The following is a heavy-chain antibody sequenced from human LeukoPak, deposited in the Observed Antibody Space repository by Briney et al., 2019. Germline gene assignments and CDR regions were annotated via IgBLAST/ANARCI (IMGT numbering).Heavy chain of an antibody. CDR3: ARVIGGIRYFDWYNWFDP. CDR2: ISSSSYT. V-gene: IGHV3-11*05. D-gene: IGHD3-9*01. J-gene: IGHJ5*02. CDR1: GFTFSDYY. Sequence: GGSLRLSCAASGFTFSDYYMSWIRQAPGKGLEWVSYISSSSYTNYADSVKGRFTISRDNAKNSLYLQMNSLRAEDTAVYYCARVIGGIRYFDWYNWFDPWGQGTLVTVSS.